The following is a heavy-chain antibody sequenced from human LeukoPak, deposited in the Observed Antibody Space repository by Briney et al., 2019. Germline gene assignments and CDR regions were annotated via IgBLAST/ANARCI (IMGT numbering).Heavy chain of an antibody. D-gene: IGHD3-10*01. Sequence: ASVKVSCKASGYTFTSYYIHWVRQAPGQGLEWMGIINPSSGSTSYAQKFQGRVTITRDTSASTAYMELSSLRSEDTAVYYCARDMHYGSSRWPPKGYWGQGTLVTVSS. V-gene: IGHV1-46*01. CDR1: GYTFTSYY. CDR2: INPSSGST. J-gene: IGHJ4*02. CDR3: ARDMHYGSSRWPPKGY.